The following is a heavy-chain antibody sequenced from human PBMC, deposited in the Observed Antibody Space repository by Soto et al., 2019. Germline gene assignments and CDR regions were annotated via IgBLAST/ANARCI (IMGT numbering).Heavy chain of an antibody. Sequence: SETLSLTCAVYGGSFSGYYWSWIRQPPGKGLEWIGEINHSGSTNYNPSLKSRVTISVDTSKNQFSLKLSSVTAADTAVYYCARGPRSVVVVAATPKANWFDPWGQGTLVTVSS. CDR2: INHSGST. J-gene: IGHJ5*02. CDR3: ARGPRSVVVVAATPKANWFDP. D-gene: IGHD2-15*01. V-gene: IGHV4-34*01. CDR1: GGSFSGYY.